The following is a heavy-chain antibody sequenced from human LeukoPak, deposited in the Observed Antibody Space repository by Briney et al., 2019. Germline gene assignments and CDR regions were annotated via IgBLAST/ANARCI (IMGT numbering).Heavy chain of an antibody. CDR2: IIPIFGTA. Sequence: ASVKVSCKASGGTFSSYAISWVQQAPGQGLEWMGGIIPIFGTANYAQKFQGRVTITADESTSTAYMELSSLRSEDTAVYYCAREESNYGSPYWGQGTLVTVSS. J-gene: IGHJ4*02. CDR3: AREESNYGSPY. D-gene: IGHD3-10*01. V-gene: IGHV1-69*01. CDR1: GGTFSSYA.